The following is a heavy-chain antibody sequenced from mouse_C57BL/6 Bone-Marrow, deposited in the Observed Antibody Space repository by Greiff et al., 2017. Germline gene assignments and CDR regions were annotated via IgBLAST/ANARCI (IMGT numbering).Heavy chain of an antibody. J-gene: IGHJ2*01. Sequence: QVQLQQSGAELARPGASVKMSCKASGYTFTSYTMHWVKQRPGQGLEWIGYINPSSGYTKYNQKFKDKATLTADKSFSTAYMQLSSLTSEDSAVYYCARGRLRRVFDYWGQGTTRTVSS. CDR3: ARGRLRRVFDY. V-gene: IGHV1-4*01. D-gene: IGHD2-4*01. CDR1: GYTFTSYT. CDR2: INPSSGYT.